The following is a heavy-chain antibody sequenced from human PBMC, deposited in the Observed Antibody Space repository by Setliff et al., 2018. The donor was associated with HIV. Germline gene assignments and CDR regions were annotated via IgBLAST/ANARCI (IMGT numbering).Heavy chain of an antibody. CDR1: GFSFMSGVG. V-gene: IGHV2-5*01. Sequence: SGPTLVNPTQTLTLTCTFSGFSFMSGVGVGWIRQPPGEDLEWLALIYWNDDKRYSPSLKSRLTITKDTSKNQVVLQMTNMDPVDTATYYCAHNRDHTGPYYYDYWGQGALVTVSS. D-gene: IGHD3-16*01. J-gene: IGHJ4*02. CDR3: AHNRDHTGPYYYDY. CDR2: IYWNDDK.